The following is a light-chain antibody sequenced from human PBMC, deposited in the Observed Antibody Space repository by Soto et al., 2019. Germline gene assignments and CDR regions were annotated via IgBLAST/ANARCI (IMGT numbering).Light chain of an antibody. V-gene: IGKV1-39*01. CDR2: TTS. CDR1: QSVRRY. Sequence: DIQMTQSASSLSASVGDRVTIPCRASQSVRRYVNWYQHKPGKAPKLLIFTTSSLESGVPSRFSGSGSGTDFTLTISSLHPEDFATYYCQQTSIIPGTFGQGNTVEF. CDR3: QQTSIIPGT. J-gene: IGKJ1*01.